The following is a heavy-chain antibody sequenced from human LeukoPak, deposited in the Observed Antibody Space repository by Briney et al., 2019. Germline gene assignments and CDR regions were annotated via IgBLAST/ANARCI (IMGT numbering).Heavy chain of an antibody. V-gene: IGHV3-7*01. J-gene: IGHJ3*02. CDR1: GFTFRNYW. CDR2: IKQDGNFT. Sequence: AGFLRLSCAASGFTFRNYWITWGRQAPWIGLDWVATIKQDGNFTNYLDTVKGRFTISRDNAKNSLYLQMSSLRGEDTAIYYCARDADFSSGGGWYDAFDIWGQGTMVTVSS. CDR3: ARDADFSSGGGWYDAFDI. D-gene: IGHD6-19*01.